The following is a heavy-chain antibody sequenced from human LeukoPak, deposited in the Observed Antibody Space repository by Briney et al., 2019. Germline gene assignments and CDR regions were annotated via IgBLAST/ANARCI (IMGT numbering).Heavy chain of an antibody. CDR1: GYTFTGYY. CDR3: ASWSYDFWSGIGY. Sequence: GASVKVSCRASGYTFTGYYMHWVRQAPGQGLEWMGWINPNSGGTNYAQKFQGRVTMTRDTSISTAYMELSRLRSDDTAVYYCASWSYDFWSGIGYWGQGTLVTVSS. CDR2: INPNSGGT. V-gene: IGHV1-2*02. D-gene: IGHD3-3*01. J-gene: IGHJ4*02.